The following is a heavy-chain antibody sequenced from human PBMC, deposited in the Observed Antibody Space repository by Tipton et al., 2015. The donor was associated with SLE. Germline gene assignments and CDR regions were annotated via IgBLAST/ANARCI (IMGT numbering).Heavy chain of an antibody. CDR3: ATELFRGYTSGWGPDY. J-gene: IGHJ4*02. V-gene: IGHV4-30-2*01. D-gene: IGHD6-19*01. Sequence: TLSLTCAVSGASIGSGGYSWNWIRQPPGKGLQWIGYILHSGITYYNPSLKSRVTMSVDRSKNQFSLRLTSVTAADTAVYYCATELFRGYTSGWGPDYWGQGTLVTVSS. CDR2: ILHSGIT. CDR1: GASIGSGGYS.